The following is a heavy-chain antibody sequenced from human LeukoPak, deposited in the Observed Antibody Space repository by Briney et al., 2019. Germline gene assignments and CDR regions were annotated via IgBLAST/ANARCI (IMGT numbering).Heavy chain of an antibody. CDR3: ERDPGYCSSTSCLTFDY. J-gene: IGHJ4*02. Sequence: ASVKVSCKASGYTFTSYGISWVRQAPGQGLEWMGWISTYNGNTNNAQKLQGRVTMTTDTSTSTAYMELRSLRSDDTAVYYCERDPGYCSSTSCLTFDYWGQGTLVTVSP. CDR2: ISTYNGNT. D-gene: IGHD2-2*01. V-gene: IGHV1-18*01. CDR1: GYTFTSYG.